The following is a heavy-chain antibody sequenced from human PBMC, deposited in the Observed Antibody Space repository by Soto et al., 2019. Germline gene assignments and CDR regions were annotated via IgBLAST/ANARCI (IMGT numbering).Heavy chain of an antibody. CDR2: ISYDGSNK. J-gene: IGHJ3*02. D-gene: IGHD2-15*01. CDR1: GFTFSSYA. CDR3: ARVQGDGGGSYRAAFDI. Sequence: GGSLRLSCAASGFTFSSYAMHWVRQAPGKGLEWVAVISYDGSNKYYADSVKGRFTISRDNSKNTLYLQMNSLRAEDTAVYYCARVQGDGGGSYRAAFDIWGQGTMVTVSS. V-gene: IGHV3-30-3*01.